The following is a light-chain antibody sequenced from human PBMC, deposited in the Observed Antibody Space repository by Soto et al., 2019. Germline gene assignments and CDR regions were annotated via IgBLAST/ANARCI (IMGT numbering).Light chain of an antibody. CDR3: QQYNKWPLA. Sequence: IVMMQSPATLSVSPGESATLFCRATESVSSNLAWYQQKPGQAPRLLIYGASTRATGIPARFSGSGSGTEFARSISSLQSEDFAVYYCQQYNKWPLAFGQGTKVEIK. CDR2: GAS. V-gene: IGKV3-15*01. CDR1: ESVSSN. J-gene: IGKJ1*01.